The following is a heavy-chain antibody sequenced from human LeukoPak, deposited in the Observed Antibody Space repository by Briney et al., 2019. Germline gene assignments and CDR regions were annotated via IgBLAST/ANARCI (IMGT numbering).Heavy chain of an antibody. CDR3: ARDLGYSSGWDSEGWFDP. CDR2: IYHSGST. J-gene: IGHJ5*02. CDR1: GYSISSGYY. V-gene: IGHV4-38-2*02. Sequence: KSSETLSLTCTVSGYSISSGYYWGWIRQPPGKGLEWIGSIYHSGSTYYNPSLKSRVTISVDTSKNQFSLKLSSVTAADTAVYYCARDLGYSSGWDSEGWFDPWGQGTLVTVSS. D-gene: IGHD6-19*01.